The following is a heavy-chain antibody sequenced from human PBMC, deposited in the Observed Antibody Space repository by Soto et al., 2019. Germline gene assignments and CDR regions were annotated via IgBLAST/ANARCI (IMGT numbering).Heavy chain of an antibody. D-gene: IGHD4-17*01. CDR2: IIPIFGTA. CDR3: AYGDYSYYDYYGMDV. Sequence: ASVKVSCKASGGTFSSYAISWVRQAPGQGLEWMGGIIPIFGTANYAQKFQGRVTITADKSTSTAYMELSSLRSEDTAVYYCAYGDYSYYDYYGMDVWGQGTTVTVSS. V-gene: IGHV1-69*06. J-gene: IGHJ6*02. CDR1: GGTFSSYA.